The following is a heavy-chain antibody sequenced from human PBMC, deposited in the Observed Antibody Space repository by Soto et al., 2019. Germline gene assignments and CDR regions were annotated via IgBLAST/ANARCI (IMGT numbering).Heavy chain of an antibody. CDR3: ATTPGLSPAGSFDW. CDR2: INHSGST. V-gene: IGHV4-34*01. D-gene: IGHD6-13*01. J-gene: IGHJ4*02. CDR1: GGSFSGYY. Sequence: SETLSLTCAVYGGSFSGYYWSWIRQPPGKGLEWIGEINHSGSTNYNPSLKSRVTISVDTSKNQFSLKLTSVTATDTGVYYCATTPGLSPAGSFDWWGQGILVTVSS.